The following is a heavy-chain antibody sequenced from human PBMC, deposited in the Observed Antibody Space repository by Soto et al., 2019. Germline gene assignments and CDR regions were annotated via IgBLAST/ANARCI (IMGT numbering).Heavy chain of an antibody. CDR1: GSPISSYY. CDR3: ARLGGYYQAFDY. D-gene: IGHD3-22*01. Sequence: SETLSLTCTVSGSPISSYYWGWFRQSPGQGLEWAGYIYYTGTTTYSPSLKSRLTISLDASKSQLSLNLRSVSAADTAVYFCARLGGYYQAFDYCGHGDLVPVSS. CDR2: IYYTGTT. V-gene: IGHV4-59*12. J-gene: IGHJ4*01.